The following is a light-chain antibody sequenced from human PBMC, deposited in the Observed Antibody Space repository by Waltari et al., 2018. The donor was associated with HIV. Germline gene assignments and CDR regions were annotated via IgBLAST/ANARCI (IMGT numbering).Light chain of an antibody. Sequence: SYEPTQPLAVSVALGQTARITCGGNNIGTKNVHWDQQKPVQAPHLVIYWDNNRPSGTPERFSGSTSGNAATVTIGRAQAADEADYYCQVWGGSTVVFGTGTNVSVL. CDR2: WDN. CDR1: NIGTKN. V-gene: IGLV3-9*01. J-gene: IGLJ1*01. CDR3: QVWGGSTVV.